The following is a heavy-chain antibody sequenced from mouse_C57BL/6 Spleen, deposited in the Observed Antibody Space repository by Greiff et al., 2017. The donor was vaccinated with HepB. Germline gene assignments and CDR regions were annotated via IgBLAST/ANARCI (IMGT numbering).Heavy chain of an antibody. J-gene: IGHJ1*03. CDR1: GYTFTSYW. D-gene: IGHD2-5*01. CDR2: FDPSDSYT. Sequence: QVQLQQPGAELVKPGASVKLSCKASGYTFTSYWMQWVKQRPGQGLEWIGEFDPSDSYTNYNQKFKGKATLTVDTSSSTAYMQLSSLTSEDSAVYYCARRDYSKGYFDVWGTGTTVTVSS. V-gene: IGHV1-50*01. CDR3: ARRDYSKGYFDV.